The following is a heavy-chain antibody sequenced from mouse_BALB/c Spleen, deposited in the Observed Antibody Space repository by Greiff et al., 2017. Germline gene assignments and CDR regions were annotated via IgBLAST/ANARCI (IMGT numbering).Heavy chain of an antibody. Sequence: EVMLVESGGGLVKLGGSLKLSCAASGFTFSSYYMSWVRQTPEKRLELVAAINSNGGSTYYPDTVKGRFTISRDNAKNTLYLQMSSLKSEDTALYYCAREDYYGYYFDYWGQGTTLTVSS. CDR1: GFTFSSYY. CDR3: AREDYYGYYFDY. CDR2: INSNGGST. V-gene: IGHV5-6-2*01. J-gene: IGHJ2*01. D-gene: IGHD1-2*01.